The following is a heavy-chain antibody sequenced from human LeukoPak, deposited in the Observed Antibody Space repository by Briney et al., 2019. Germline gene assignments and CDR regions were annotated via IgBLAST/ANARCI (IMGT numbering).Heavy chain of an antibody. J-gene: IGHJ4*02. Sequence: SETLSLTCAVYGGSFSGYYWSWIRPPPGKGLEWIGEINHSGSTNYNPSLKSRVTISVDTSKNQFSLKLSSVTAADTAVYYCARRVGATTGFDYWGQGTLVTVSS. CDR2: INHSGST. V-gene: IGHV4-34*01. CDR1: GGSFSGYY. D-gene: IGHD1-26*01. CDR3: ARRVGATTGFDY.